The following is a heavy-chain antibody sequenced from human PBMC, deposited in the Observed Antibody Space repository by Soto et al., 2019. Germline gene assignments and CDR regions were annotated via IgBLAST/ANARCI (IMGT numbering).Heavy chain of an antibody. Sequence: GASVKVSCKASGGTFSSYAISWVRQAPGQGLEWMGGIIPIFGTASYAQKFQGRVTITADESTSTAYMELSSLRSEDTAVYYCARWYCSSTSRYYYYGMDVWGQGTTVTVSS. CDR1: GGTFSSYA. CDR3: ARWYCSSTSRYYYYGMDV. V-gene: IGHV1-69*13. J-gene: IGHJ6*02. CDR2: IIPIFGTA. D-gene: IGHD2-2*01.